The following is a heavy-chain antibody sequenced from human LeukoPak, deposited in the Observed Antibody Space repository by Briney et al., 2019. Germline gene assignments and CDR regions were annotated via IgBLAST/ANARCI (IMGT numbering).Heavy chain of an antibody. Sequence: SETLSLTCTVSGGSISSYYWSWIRQPPGKGLEWIGYIYYSGSTNYNPSLKSRVTISVDTSKNQFSLKLSSVTAADTAVYYCARDRYYDFWSGYLNWYFDLWARGTLVTVSS. CDR3: ARDRYYDFWSGYLNWYFDL. CDR1: GGSISSYY. J-gene: IGHJ2*01. D-gene: IGHD3-3*01. CDR2: IYYSGST. V-gene: IGHV4-59*12.